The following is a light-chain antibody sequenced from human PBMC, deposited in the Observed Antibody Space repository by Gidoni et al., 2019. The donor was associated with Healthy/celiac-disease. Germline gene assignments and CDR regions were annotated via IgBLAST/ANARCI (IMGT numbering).Light chain of an antibody. CDR3: QQRSNWPPRFT. V-gene: IGKV3-11*01. Sequence: EIVLTQSQATLSLSPGERATLSCRASQSVSSYLAWYQQKPGQAPRLLIYDASNRATGIPARLSGSGSGTDFTLTISSLRPENFAVYYCQQRSNWPPRFTFGPGTKVEIK. CDR1: QSVSSY. J-gene: IGKJ3*01. CDR2: DAS.